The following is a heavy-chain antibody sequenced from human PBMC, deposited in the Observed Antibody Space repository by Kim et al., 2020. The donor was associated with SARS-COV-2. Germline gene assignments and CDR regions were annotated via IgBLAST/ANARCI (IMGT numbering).Heavy chain of an antibody. J-gene: IGHJ6*02. CDR3: ARDRDYYYGMDV. Sequence: NSNPPLTSRVTMSVDTSKTPFSLKLSSVTAADTAVYYCARDRDYYYGMDVWGQGTTVTVSS. V-gene: IGHV4-4*06.